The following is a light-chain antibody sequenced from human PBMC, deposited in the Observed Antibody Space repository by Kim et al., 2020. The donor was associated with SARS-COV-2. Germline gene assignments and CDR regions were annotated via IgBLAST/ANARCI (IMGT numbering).Light chain of an antibody. CDR3: QQYYGTPLT. V-gene: IGKV4-1*01. Sequence: DIVMTQSPDSLAVSLGERATINCKSSQSVLYSSNNKNYLAWYQQKPGQPPKLLIYWASTRESGVPDRFSGSGSGTDFTLTISSLQAEDVAVYYCQQYYGTPLTFGGGTEVEI. J-gene: IGKJ4*01. CDR1: QSVLYSSNNKNY. CDR2: WAS.